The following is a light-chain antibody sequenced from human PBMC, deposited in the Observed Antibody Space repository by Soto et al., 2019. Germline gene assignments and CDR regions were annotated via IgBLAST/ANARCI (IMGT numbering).Light chain of an antibody. Sequence: QSVLTQPPSVSGAPGQRVTISCTGSSSNTGADYDVHWYQHLPGLAPKLLIYDNNIRPSGVPDRFSGSKSGTSASLAITGLQAEDEGDYYCQSYDSSLSNLVVFGGGTQLTVL. CDR2: DNN. CDR1: SSNTGADYD. V-gene: IGLV1-40*01. J-gene: IGLJ2*01. CDR3: QSYDSSLSNLVV.